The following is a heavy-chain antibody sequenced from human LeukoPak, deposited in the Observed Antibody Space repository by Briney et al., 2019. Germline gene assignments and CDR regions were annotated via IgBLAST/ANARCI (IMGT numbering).Heavy chain of an antibody. J-gene: IGHJ4*02. Sequence: GSLRLSCVASGLNFDDSAMHWVRQAPGEGLEWVSLISADGGSTFSADSVKGRFSISRDNSKNSLYLQMNSLRSEDTAMYYCAKESGKFDYWGQGTLVAVSS. V-gene: IGHV3-43*02. CDR3: AKESGKFDY. CDR2: ISADGGST. CDR1: GLNFDDSA.